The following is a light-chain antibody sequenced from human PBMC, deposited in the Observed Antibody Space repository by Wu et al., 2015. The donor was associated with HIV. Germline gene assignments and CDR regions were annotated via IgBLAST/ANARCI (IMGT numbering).Light chain of an antibody. J-gene: IGKJ4*01. Sequence: IVLTQSPDNVSVSPGARVILSCRASESVRNGYLAWYQQKPGQAPRLLICDASNRATGIPARFSGGGSGTDFTLTISSLEPEDFAVYYCQQRANWPLTFGGGTKVEIK. CDR1: ESVRNGY. V-gene: IGKV3-11*01. CDR3: QQRANWPLT. CDR2: DAS.